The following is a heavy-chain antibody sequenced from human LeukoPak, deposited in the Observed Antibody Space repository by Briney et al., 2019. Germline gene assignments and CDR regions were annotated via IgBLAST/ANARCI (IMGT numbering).Heavy chain of an antibody. V-gene: IGHV3-21*01. Sequence: PGGSLRLSCAAPGFTFSSYSMNWVRQAPGKGLEWVSSISSGSGYIYYTDSVKGRFTISRDNAKNSLYLQMNSLRAEDTAVYYCARGSWSATYYFDYWGQGTLVTVSS. CDR1: GFTFSSYS. D-gene: IGHD2-15*01. CDR2: ISSGSGYI. J-gene: IGHJ4*02. CDR3: ARGSWSATYYFDY.